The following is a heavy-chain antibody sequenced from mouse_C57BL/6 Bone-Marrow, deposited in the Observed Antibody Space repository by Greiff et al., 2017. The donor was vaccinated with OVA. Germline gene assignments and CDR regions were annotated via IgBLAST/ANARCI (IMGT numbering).Heavy chain of an antibody. CDR2: SRNKANDYTT. D-gene: IGHD1-1*01. Sequence: EVTLMESGGGLVQSGRSLRLSCATSGFTFSDFYMEWVRQAPGKGLEWIAASRNKANDYTTEYSASVKGRFIVYRDTSQSILYLQMNALIAEDTAIYYSARDAGYYYGSRGVAYWGQGTLVTVSA. J-gene: IGHJ3*01. V-gene: IGHV7-1*01. CDR1: GFTFSDFY. CDR3: ARDAGYYYGSRGVAY.